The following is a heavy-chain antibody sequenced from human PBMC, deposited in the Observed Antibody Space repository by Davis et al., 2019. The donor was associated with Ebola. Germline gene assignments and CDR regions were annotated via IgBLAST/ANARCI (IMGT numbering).Heavy chain of an antibody. CDR2: ISGSGGST. V-gene: IGHV3-23*01. CDR1: GFTFSSYA. D-gene: IGHD6-13*01. CDR3: ARDRRLEAAAALVDY. Sequence: PGGSLRLSCAASGFTFSSYAMSWVRQAPGKGLEWVSAISGSGGSTYYADSVKGRFTISRDNSKNTLYLQMNSLRAEDTAVYYCARDRRLEAAAALVDYWGQGTLVTVSS. J-gene: IGHJ4*02.